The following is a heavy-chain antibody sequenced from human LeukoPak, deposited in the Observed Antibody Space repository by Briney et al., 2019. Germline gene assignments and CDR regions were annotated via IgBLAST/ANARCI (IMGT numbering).Heavy chain of an antibody. Sequence: GASVKVSCKAFGLTFRTSAMQWVRQTGGQGLEWIRWTVLGSGDTNYAQSLTDRVTITRDLSTSTAYMELSSLRSEDTAMYYCAAGFSNRGYIYWGQGTLVTVSS. J-gene: IGHJ4*02. V-gene: IGHV1-58*02. CDR2: TVLGSGDT. D-gene: IGHD5-12*01. CDR3: AAGFSNRGYIY. CDR1: GLTFRTSA.